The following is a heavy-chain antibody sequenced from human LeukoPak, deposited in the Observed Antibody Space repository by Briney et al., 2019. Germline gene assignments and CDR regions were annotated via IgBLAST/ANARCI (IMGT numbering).Heavy chain of an antibody. V-gene: IGHV3-74*01. CDR3: ARDSDWLLFDY. Sequence: GGSLTLSCAASGVTFSAYWRHWVRQVPGKGLVWVSRIHREGTTTIYADSVKGRFTISRDNGKNTLYLHMNSLRADDTAVYYCARDSDWLLFDYWGQGTLVTVSS. J-gene: IGHJ4*02. D-gene: IGHD3-9*01. CDR2: IHREGTTT. CDR1: GVTFSAYW.